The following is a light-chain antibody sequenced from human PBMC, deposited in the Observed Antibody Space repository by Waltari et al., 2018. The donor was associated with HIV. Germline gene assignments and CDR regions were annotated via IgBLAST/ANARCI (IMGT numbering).Light chain of an antibody. J-gene: IGLJ2*01. Sequence: QSALTQPASVSGSPGQSITISCTGPSSDSVGFKSVSWYQQSPGKAPKLIIYDVSYRPSGVSNRFSGSKSGNTASLTISGLQAEDEADYYCGSSMTNVNMDVFGGGTKLTVL. CDR3: GSSMTNVNMDV. CDR1: SSDSVGFKS. V-gene: IGLV2-14*03. CDR2: DVS.